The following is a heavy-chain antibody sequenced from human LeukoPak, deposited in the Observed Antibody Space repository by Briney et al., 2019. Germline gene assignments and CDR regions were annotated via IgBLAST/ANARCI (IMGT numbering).Heavy chain of an antibody. CDR3: TRAPWADDIFFDS. J-gene: IGHJ4*02. D-gene: IGHD3-9*01. Sequence: GGSLRLSCAASGFTFSSYSMNWVRQAPGKGLEWVSSISTSSSYINYADSVKGRFTISRDNAKKSLYLQMNSLRVEDTAVYYCTRAPWADDIFFDSWGQGALVTVSS. V-gene: IGHV3-21*01. CDR2: ISTSSSYI. CDR1: GFTFSSYS.